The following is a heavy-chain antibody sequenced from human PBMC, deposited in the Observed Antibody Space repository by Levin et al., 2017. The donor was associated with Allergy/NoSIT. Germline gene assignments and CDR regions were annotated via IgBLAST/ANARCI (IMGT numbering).Heavy chain of an antibody. Sequence: PGESLKISCKGSGYSFNSYWIAWVRQMPGKGLEWMGIIYPGDPDIRYSPSFEGQVTISADKSISTAYLQWNSLKASDTAMYYCARPGYSYGSGAECFQHWGQGTLVTVSS. CDR1: GYSFNSYW. D-gene: IGHD5-18*01. J-gene: IGHJ1*01. CDR2: IYPGDPDI. V-gene: IGHV5-51*01. CDR3: ARPGYSYGSGAECFQH.